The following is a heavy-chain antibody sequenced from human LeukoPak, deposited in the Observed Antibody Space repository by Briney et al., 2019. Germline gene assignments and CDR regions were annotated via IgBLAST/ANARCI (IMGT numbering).Heavy chain of an antibody. J-gene: IGHJ4*02. CDR3: ARDLGETYFYDSGGYYEGGLGF. V-gene: IGHV3-7*01. CDR2: IKQDGSEK. CDR1: GFTFSYYW. D-gene: IGHD3-22*01. Sequence: GGSLRLSCSASGFTFSYYWMSWVRQAPGKGLEWVADIKQDGSEKYYVDSMKGRFTISRDNAKNSLYLQMNSLRAEDTAVYYCARDLGETYFYDSGGYYEGGLGFWGQGTLVTVSS.